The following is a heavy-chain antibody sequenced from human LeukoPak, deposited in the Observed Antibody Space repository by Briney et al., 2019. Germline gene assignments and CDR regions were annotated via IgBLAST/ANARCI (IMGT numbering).Heavy chain of an antibody. CDR3: ARTSYCSGGSCPLLY. CDR1: GGSISSGDYY. J-gene: IGHJ4*02. V-gene: IGHV4-30-4*01. Sequence: PSETLSLTCTVSGGSISSGDYYWSWIRQPPGKGLEWIGYIYYSGSTYYNPSLKSRVTISVDTSKNQFSLKLSSVTAADTAVYYCARTSYCSGGSCPLLYWGQGTLVTVSS. CDR2: IYYSGST. D-gene: IGHD2-15*01.